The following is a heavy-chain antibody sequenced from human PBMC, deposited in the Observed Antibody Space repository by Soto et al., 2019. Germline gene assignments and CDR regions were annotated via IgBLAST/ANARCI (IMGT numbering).Heavy chain of an antibody. D-gene: IGHD1-7*01. CDR2: ISGSGGST. CDR3: AKVQVELPLHYLDY. CDR1: GFTFSSYA. V-gene: IGHV3-23*01. Sequence: GGSLRLSCAASGFTFSSYAMSWVRQAPGKGLEWVSAISGSGGSTYYADSVKGRFTISRDNSKNTLYLQMNSLRAEDTAVYYCAKVQVELPLHYLDYWGQGTLVTVSS. J-gene: IGHJ4*02.